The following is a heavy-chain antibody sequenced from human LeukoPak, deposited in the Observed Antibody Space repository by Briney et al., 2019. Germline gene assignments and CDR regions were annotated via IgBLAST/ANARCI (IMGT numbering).Heavy chain of an antibody. CDR2: ISSSSSYI. Sequence: GGSLRLSCAASGFTFSSYSMNWVRQAPGKGLEWVSSISSSSSYIYYADSVKGRFTISRDNAKNSLYLQMNSLRAEDTAVYYCAKDRGSGYYSGFDYWGQGTLVTVSS. V-gene: IGHV3-21*04. J-gene: IGHJ4*02. CDR3: AKDRGSGYYSGFDY. D-gene: IGHD3-22*01. CDR1: GFTFSSYS.